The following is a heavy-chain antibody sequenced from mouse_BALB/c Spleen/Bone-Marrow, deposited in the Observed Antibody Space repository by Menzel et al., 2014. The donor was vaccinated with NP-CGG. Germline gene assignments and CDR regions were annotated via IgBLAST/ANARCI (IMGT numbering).Heavy chain of an antibody. Sequence: VQVVESGAELVMPGASVKLSCKASGYSFTIYWMNWVKQSPGQGLEWIGMIHPSDSETRLNQKFKDKATLTVDKSSSTAYMQRRSPTSEDTAVYYCARRERTGMNYWGQGTTLTVSS. J-gene: IGHJ2*01. CDR1: GYSFTIYW. CDR3: ARRERTGMNY. D-gene: IGHD1-1*01. V-gene: IGHV1S82*01. CDR2: IHPSDSET.